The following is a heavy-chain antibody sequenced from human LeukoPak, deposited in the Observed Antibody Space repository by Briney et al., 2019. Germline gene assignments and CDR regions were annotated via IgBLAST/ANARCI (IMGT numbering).Heavy chain of an antibody. J-gene: IGHJ6*03. V-gene: IGHV4-59*04. D-gene: IGHD3-16*01. CDR3: ARHSLRGEPNPRYMDV. Sequence: SETLSLTCTVSGGSISSYYWSWIRQPPGKGLEWIGSIYYSGNIYYNPSLKSRVTMSVDTSKNQFSLQLSSVTAADTAVYYCARHSLRGEPNPRYMDVWGKGTTVTVSS. CDR1: GGSISSYY. CDR2: IYYSGNI.